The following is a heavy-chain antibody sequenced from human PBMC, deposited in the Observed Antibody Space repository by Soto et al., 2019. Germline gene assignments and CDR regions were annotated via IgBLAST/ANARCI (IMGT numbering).Heavy chain of an antibody. CDR1: GGSISSYY. J-gene: IGHJ4*02. D-gene: IGHD1-26*01. CDR3: AREVVGATI. Sequence: PSETLSLTCTVSGGSISSYYWSWIRQPPGKGLEWIGYIYYSGSTNYNPSLKSRVTISVDTSKNQFSLKLSSVTAADTAVYYCAREVVGATIWGQGXLVTVSS. CDR2: IYYSGST. V-gene: IGHV4-59*01.